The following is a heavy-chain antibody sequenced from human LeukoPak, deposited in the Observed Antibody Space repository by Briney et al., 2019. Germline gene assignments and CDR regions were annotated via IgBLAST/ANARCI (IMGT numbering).Heavy chain of an antibody. D-gene: IGHD2/OR15-2a*01. J-gene: IGHJ4*02. V-gene: IGHV3-33*01. CDR2: IWSNGITK. CDR1: GFTFSGHG. Sequence: PGGSLRLSCAASGFTFSGHGMHWVRQAPGKGLEWVAVIWSNGITKHYADSVKGRFTISRDNTKSTLYLQLNSLTPEDTAIYYCARDISFYADDYWGQGTLVTVSS. CDR3: ARDISFYADDY.